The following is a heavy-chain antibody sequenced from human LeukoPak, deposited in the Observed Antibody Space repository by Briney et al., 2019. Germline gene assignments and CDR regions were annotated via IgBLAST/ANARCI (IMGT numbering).Heavy chain of an antibody. D-gene: IGHD3-22*01. Sequence: VASVKVSCKASGKTFTSYAMNGVRQAPGQGLGGMGWINTNTGNPTYAQGFTGRIVFSLDTSVSTAYLQISSLKAEDSAVYYCAKNGLGAVVKTDWGQGTLVTVSS. CDR3: AKNGLGAVVKTD. V-gene: IGHV7-4-1*02. CDR1: GKTFTSYA. J-gene: IGHJ4*02. CDR2: INTNTGNP.